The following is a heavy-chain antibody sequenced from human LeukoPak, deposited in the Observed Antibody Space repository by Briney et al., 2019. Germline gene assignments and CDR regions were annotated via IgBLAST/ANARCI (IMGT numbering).Heavy chain of an antibody. J-gene: IGHJ4*02. CDR1: GGSISSGTYY. CDR2: IYHSGNA. V-gene: IGHV4-39*07. D-gene: IGHD3-16*01. CDR3: ARDLRGAYMDCFDY. Sequence: SETLSLTCTVSGGSISSGTYYWGWIRQPPGKGLEWIGRIYHSGNAYYNQSLMSRVTISVDTSKNQFSLKVSSATAADTAVYYCARDLRGAYMDCFDYWGQGTLVTVSS.